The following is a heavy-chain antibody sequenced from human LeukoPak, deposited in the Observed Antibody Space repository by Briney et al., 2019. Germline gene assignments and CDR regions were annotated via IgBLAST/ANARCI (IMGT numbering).Heavy chain of an antibody. Sequence: PSETLSLTCTVSGGSISSYYWGWIRQPPGKGLEWIGSIYYSGSTYYNPSLKSRVTISVDTSKNQFSLKLSSVTAADTAVYYCARSYSSSWYDFDPWGQGTLVTVSS. V-gene: IGHV4-39*07. D-gene: IGHD6-13*01. CDR1: GGSISSYY. CDR3: ARSYSSSWYDFDP. CDR2: IYYSGST. J-gene: IGHJ5*02.